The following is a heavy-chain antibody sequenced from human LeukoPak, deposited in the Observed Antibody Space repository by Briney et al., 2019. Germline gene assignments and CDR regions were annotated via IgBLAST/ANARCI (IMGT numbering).Heavy chain of an antibody. D-gene: IGHD3-10*01. V-gene: IGHV3-23*01. CDR3: AKRPRGNYLDPFDY. CDR1: GYTFSSHL. J-gene: IGHJ4*02. Sequence: GGSLRLSCAASGYTFSSHLMNWVRQAPGQGLEWVSIITSGVGITYYADSVKGRFTISRDNSKNRLYLQMNSLRAEDTAVYYCAKRPRGNYLDPFDYWGQGTLVTVSS. CDR2: ITSGVGIT.